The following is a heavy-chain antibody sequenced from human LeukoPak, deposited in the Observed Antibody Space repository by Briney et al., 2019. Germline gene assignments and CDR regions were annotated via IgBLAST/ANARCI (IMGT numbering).Heavy chain of an antibody. J-gene: IGHJ4*02. CDR3: ARHGGTRVTLVEVYYFDY. D-gene: IGHD4-11*01. CDR2: IYYTGGT. CDR1: GGSITTSSYY. Sequence: PSETLSLTCSVSGGSITTSSYYRGWIRQPPEKGLEWIGSIYYTGGTFYSPSLKSRVTISVDTSKNQFSLKLSSVTAADTAVYYCARHGGTRVTLVEVYYFDYWGQGTLVTVSS. V-gene: IGHV4-39*01.